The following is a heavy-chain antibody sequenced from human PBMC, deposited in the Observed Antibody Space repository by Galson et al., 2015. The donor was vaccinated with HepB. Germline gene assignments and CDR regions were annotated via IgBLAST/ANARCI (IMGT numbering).Heavy chain of an antibody. Sequence: VKASCKVSGYTFTDYYMHWVQQAPGKGLEWMGLVDPEDGETIYAEKFQGRVTITADTSTDTAYMELSSLRSEDTAVYYCATNSPREVTAAGVWGYYYYMDVWGRGTTVTVSS. J-gene: IGHJ6*03. CDR1: GYTFTDYY. CDR2: VDPEDGET. CDR3: ATNSPREVTAAGVWGYYYYMDV. V-gene: IGHV1-69-2*01. D-gene: IGHD6-13*01.